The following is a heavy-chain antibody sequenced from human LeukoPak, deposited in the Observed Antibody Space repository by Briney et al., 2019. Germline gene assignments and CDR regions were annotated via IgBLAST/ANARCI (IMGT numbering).Heavy chain of an antibody. Sequence: NPSQTLSLTCTVSGGSISSGDYYWGRIRQPPGKGLEGIGYIYYSGSTYYNPSLKSRVTISVDTSKNQFSLKLSSVTAADTAVYYCARVRRLYDYVWGSYLGDAFDIWGQGTMVTVSS. CDR3: ARVRRLYDYVWGSYLGDAFDI. D-gene: IGHD3-16*01. V-gene: IGHV4-30-4*01. CDR2: IYYSGST. J-gene: IGHJ3*02. CDR1: GGSISSGDYY.